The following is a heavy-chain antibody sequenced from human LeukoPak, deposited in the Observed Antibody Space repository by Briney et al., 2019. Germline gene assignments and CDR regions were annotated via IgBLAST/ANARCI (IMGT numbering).Heavy chain of an antibody. Sequence: SQTLSLTCAISGDSVSSNSAAWNWIRQSPSRGLEWLGRTYYRSKWYNDYAVSVKSRITINPDTSKNQFSLQLNSVTPGDTAVYYCARASVYDYVWGSYRYQYYFDYWGQGTLVTVSS. CDR1: GDSVSSNSAA. CDR3: ARASVYDYVWGSYRYQYYFDY. V-gene: IGHV6-1*01. CDR2: TYYRSKWYN. D-gene: IGHD3-16*02. J-gene: IGHJ4*02.